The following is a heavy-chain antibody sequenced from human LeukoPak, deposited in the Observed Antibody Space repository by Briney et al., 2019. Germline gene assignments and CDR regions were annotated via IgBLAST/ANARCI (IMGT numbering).Heavy chain of an antibody. D-gene: IGHD6-13*01. J-gene: IGHJ2*01. CDR3: ARDLGSSWENRYFDL. Sequence: ASVKVSCKASGYTFTSYGISWVRQAPGQGLEWMGWISAYNGNTNYAQKLQGRVTMTTDTSTSTAYMELRSLRSEDTAVYYCARDLGSSWENRYFDLWGRGTLVTVSS. V-gene: IGHV1-18*01. CDR1: GYTFTSYG. CDR2: ISAYNGNT.